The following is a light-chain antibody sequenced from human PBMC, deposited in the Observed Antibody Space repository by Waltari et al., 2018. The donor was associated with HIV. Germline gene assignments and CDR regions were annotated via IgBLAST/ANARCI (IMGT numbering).Light chain of an antibody. Sequence: QSALTQPASVSGPPGQSITISCTGTSSDVGGYKYVSWYQQHPGKAPKLLIYEVNNRPSGISDRFSGSKSANTASLTISGLQADDEADYYCISFTTTNSPHVLFGGGTKLTV. J-gene: IGLJ2*01. CDR2: EVN. CDR1: SSDVGGYKY. CDR3: ISFTTTNSPHVL. V-gene: IGLV2-14*01.